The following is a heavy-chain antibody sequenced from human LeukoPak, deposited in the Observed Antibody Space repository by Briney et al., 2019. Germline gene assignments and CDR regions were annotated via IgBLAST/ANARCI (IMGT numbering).Heavy chain of an antibody. CDR3: ARVYDSSGPGAFDI. Sequence: ASVTVSCTASGYTFTSYDINWVRQATGQGLEWMGWMNPNSGNTGYAQKFQGRVTMTRNTSISTAYMELSSLRSEDTAVYYCARVYDSSGPGAFDIWGQGTMVTVSS. J-gene: IGHJ3*02. CDR1: GYTFTSYD. D-gene: IGHD3-22*01. V-gene: IGHV1-8*01. CDR2: MNPNSGNT.